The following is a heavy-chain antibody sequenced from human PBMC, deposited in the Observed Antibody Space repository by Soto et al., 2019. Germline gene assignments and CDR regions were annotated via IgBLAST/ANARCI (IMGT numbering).Heavy chain of an antibody. CDR2: IIPIFGTA. D-gene: IGHD1-26*01. Sequence: GASVKVSCTDSGGTFCSYAISWVRQAPGQGLEWMGGIIPIFGTANYAQKFQGRVTITADESTSTAYMELSSLRSEDTAVYYCARSWEPTETPFDYWGQGTLVTVSS. CDR3: ARSWEPTETPFDY. V-gene: IGHV1-69*13. J-gene: IGHJ4*02. CDR1: GGTFCSYA.